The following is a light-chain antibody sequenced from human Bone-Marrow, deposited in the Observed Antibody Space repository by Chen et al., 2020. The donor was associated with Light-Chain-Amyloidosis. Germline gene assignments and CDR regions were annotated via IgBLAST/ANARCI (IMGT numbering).Light chain of an antibody. CDR2: EDD. Sequence: NFMLTQPHSVSESPGKTVIISCTRSSGSIATNSVQWYQQRPGSSPTAVIYEDDQRPSGVPDLFAGSIDRSSNAASLNIAGLKTEDGADYYCQSYQGSSQGVFGGGNKLTVL. CDR1: SGSIATNS. CDR3: QSYQGSSQGV. J-gene: IGLJ3*02. V-gene: IGLV6-57*01.